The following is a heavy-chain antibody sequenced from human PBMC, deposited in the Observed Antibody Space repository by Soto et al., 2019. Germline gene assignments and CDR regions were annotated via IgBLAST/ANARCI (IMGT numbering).Heavy chain of an antibody. J-gene: IGHJ4*02. Sequence: SGYSFTSYWIGWVLQMPGKGLEWIGIIYPGDSDTRYSPSFQGQVTISADKSISTAYLQWSSLKASDTAMYYCARRGYYYDSSGYYLEYWGQGTPVSVSS. CDR1: GYSFTSYW. D-gene: IGHD3-22*01. CDR3: ARRGYYYDSSGYYLEY. V-gene: IGHV5-51*01. CDR2: IYPGDSDT.